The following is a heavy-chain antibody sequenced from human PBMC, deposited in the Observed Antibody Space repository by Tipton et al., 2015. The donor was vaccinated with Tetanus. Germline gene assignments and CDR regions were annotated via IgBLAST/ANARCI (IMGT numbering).Heavy chain of an antibody. CDR2: IYSGGST. V-gene: IGHV4-4*07. D-gene: IGHD2-15*01. CDR3: ARVLRYSTLGGWDDAFDI. J-gene: IGHJ3*02. CDR1: GVSISDYY. Sequence: LSLTCTVSGVSISDYYWSWIRQSAGKGLEWIGRIYSGGSTNYNPSLKSRVTMSMDTSKNRFSLKLNSVTVADTAVYFCARVLRYSTLGGWDDAFDIWGQGTMVTVSS.